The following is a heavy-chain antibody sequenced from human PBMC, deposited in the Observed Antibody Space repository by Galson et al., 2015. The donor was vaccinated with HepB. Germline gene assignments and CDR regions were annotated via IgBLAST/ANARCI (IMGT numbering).Heavy chain of an antibody. CDR3: ARDEGSSFTEENGMDV. CDR2: IIPIFGTA. D-gene: IGHD6-6*01. J-gene: IGHJ6*02. Sequence: SCKASGGTFSSYAISWVRQAPGQGLEWMGGIIPIFGTANYAQKFQGRVTITADESTSTAYMELSSLRSEDTAVYYCARDEGSSFTEENGMDVWGQGTTVTVSS. V-gene: IGHV1-69*01. CDR1: GGTFSSYA.